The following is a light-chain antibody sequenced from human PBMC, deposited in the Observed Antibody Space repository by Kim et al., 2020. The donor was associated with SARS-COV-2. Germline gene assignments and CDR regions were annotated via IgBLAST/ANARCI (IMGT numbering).Light chain of an antibody. CDR3: ATWDDSLDAWV. V-gene: IGLV1-44*01. CDR2: AND. Sequence: ELTQPPSASGTPGQRVTISCSGGNSNIGANTVNWYQQFPGTAPKLLIYANDRRPSGVPDRFSVSQSGTSASLAISGLQSEDEADYYCATWDDSLDAWVFGGGTQLTVL. CDR1: NSNIGANT. J-gene: IGLJ3*02.